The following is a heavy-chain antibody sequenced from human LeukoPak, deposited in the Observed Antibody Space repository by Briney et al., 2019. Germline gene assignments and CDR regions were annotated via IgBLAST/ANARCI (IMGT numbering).Heavy chain of an antibody. CDR2: INSDGSST. Sequence: QAGGSLRLSCAASGFTFSSYWMHWVRQAPGKGLVWASRINSDGSSTSYADSVKGRFTISRDNAKNTLYLQMNSLRAEDTAVYYCARSYGDYFGDYGMDVWGQGTTVTVSS. J-gene: IGHJ6*02. CDR1: GFTFSSYW. V-gene: IGHV3-74*01. CDR3: ARSYGDYFGDYGMDV. D-gene: IGHD4-17*01.